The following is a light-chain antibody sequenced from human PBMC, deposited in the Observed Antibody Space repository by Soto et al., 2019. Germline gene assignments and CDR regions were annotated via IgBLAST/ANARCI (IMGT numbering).Light chain of an antibody. Sequence: NVLTQSPGTLSLSPGERATLSCRASQSVASSYLAWYQQKPGQAPKLLIYGASSRATGIPDRFSGSGSDTDFTLTINRVEPEDFAVYFCQQYAGSPRTFAQGTKVDIK. J-gene: IGKJ1*01. V-gene: IGKV3-20*01. CDR2: GAS. CDR3: QQYAGSPRT. CDR1: QSVASSY.